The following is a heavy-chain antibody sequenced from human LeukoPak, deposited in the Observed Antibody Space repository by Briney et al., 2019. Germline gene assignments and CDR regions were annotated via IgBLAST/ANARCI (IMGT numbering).Heavy chain of an antibody. CDR3: ARVYDFYYYMDV. V-gene: IGHV1-2*02. Sequence: ASVKVSCKASGYTFTGYYMHWVRQAPGQGLEWMGWINPNSGGTNYAQKFQGRVTMTRDTSISTAYMELSRLRSDDTAVYYCARVYDFYYYMDVWGKGTTVTVSS. CDR2: INPNSGGT. D-gene: IGHD5/OR15-5a*01. J-gene: IGHJ6*03. CDR1: GYTFTGYY.